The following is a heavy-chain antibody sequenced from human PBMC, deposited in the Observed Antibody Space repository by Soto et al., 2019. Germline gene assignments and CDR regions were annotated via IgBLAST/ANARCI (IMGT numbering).Heavy chain of an antibody. Sequence: LRLSCTASGFTFGDYAMSWFRQAPGKGLEWVGFIRSKAYGGTTEYAASVKGRFTISRDDSKSIAYLQMNSLKTEDTAVYYCTRAWYYDSSGYSYYFDYWGQGTLVTVSS. D-gene: IGHD3-22*01. CDR2: IRSKAYGGTT. V-gene: IGHV3-49*03. J-gene: IGHJ4*02. CDR3: TRAWYYDSSGYSYYFDY. CDR1: GFTFGDYA.